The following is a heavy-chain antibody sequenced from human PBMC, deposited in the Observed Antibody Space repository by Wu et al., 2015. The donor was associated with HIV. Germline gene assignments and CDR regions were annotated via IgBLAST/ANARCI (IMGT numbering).Heavy chain of an antibody. V-gene: IGHV1-18*01. Sequence: QVQLVQSGGEVKKPGASVKVSCKTSGYLFTNYGITWVRQAPGQGLEWMGWISAYDGETHYAQNFQGRVTMTTDTSTSTVYMELRSLGSDDTAVYYCVRSYMTTVLSPFEHWGQGTLVTVSS. CDR3: VRSYMTTVLSPFEH. J-gene: IGHJ4*02. CDR1: GYLFTNYG. D-gene: IGHD4-23*01. CDR2: ISAYDGET.